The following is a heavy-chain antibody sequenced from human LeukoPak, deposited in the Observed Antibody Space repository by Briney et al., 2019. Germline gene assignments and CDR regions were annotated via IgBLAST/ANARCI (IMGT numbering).Heavy chain of an antibody. V-gene: IGHV3-30*19. CDR2: ISYDGTKK. Sequence: GGSLRLSCVVSGFTFSNYGMHWVRQAPGKGLEWVAIISYDGTKKYYAGSVKGWFTISRDNSNTTLFLQMNTLRPEDTAVYFCVKGRRYDILAGWGQGTLVTVSS. D-gene: IGHD3-9*01. CDR1: GFTFSNYG. J-gene: IGHJ4*02. CDR3: VKGRRYDILAG.